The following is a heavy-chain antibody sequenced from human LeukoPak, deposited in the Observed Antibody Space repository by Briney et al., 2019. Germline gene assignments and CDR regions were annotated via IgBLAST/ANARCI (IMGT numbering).Heavy chain of an antibody. CDR3: ARSAGSTGARIPVYYFDY. J-gene: IGHJ4*02. CDR1: GFTFDDYT. V-gene: IGHV3-43*01. Sequence: GSLRLSCAASGFTFDDYTMHWVRQAPGKGLEWVSLISWDGGSTYYADSVKGRFTISRDNSKNSLYLQMNSLRAEDTAVYYCARSAGSTGARIPVYYFDYWGQGTLVTVSS. D-gene: IGHD1-26*01. CDR2: ISWDGGST.